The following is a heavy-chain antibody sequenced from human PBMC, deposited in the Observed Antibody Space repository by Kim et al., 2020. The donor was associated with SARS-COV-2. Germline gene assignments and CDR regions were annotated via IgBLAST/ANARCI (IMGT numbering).Heavy chain of an antibody. CDR1: GYSFTSYW. CDR2: IYPGDSDT. Sequence: GESLKISCKGSGYSFTSYWNGWVRQMPGKGLEWMGIIYPGDSDTRYSPSFQGQVTISADKSISTAYLQWSSLKASDTAMYYCARLPNYYDSSSANWYFDLWGRGTLVTVSS. D-gene: IGHD3-22*01. J-gene: IGHJ2*01. V-gene: IGHV5-51*01. CDR3: ARLPNYYDSSSANWYFDL.